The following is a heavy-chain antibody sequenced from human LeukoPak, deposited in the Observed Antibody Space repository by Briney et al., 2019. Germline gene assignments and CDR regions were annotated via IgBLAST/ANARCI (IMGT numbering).Heavy chain of an antibody. J-gene: IGHJ4*02. CDR3: ARRPYGSARIYYFDY. CDR2: IYPGDSDT. V-gene: IGHV5-51*01. CDR1: GYSFTSYW. D-gene: IGHD3-10*01. Sequence: GESLKISCKGSGYSFTSYWIGWVRQMPGKGLEWMGIIYPGDSDTRYSPSFQGQVTISADKSISTAYLQWSSLKASDTAMYYCARRPYGSARIYYFDYWGQGTLVTVSS.